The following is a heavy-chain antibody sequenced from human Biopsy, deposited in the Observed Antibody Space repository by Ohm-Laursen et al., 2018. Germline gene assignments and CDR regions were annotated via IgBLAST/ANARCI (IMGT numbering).Heavy chain of an antibody. D-gene: IGHD3-22*01. J-gene: IGHJ5*02. CDR3: ARDYDTSGYYYVS. Sequence: SETLSLTCTVSGDSITSYFWNWIRQAPGKGLEWIGNIYYRGNTNYSPSLKSRATISLDSSKNQFSLKLNSVTAADTAVYYCARDYDTSGYYYVSWGQGTLVTVSS. CDR1: GDSITSYF. V-gene: IGHV4-59*08. CDR2: IYYRGNT.